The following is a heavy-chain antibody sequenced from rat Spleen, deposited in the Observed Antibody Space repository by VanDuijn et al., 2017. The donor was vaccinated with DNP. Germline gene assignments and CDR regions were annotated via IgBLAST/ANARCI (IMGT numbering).Heavy chain of an antibody. CDR3: ASGSSY. V-gene: IGHV5-25*01. CDR2: ISTSGGST. D-gene: IGHD5-1*01. Sequence: EVQLVESGGGLVQPGRSLKLSCAASGFTFSNYDMAWVRQAPTKGLEWVASISTSGGSTYYRDSVKGRFTVSRDNAKSTLYLQMDSLRSEDTATYYCASGSSYWGQGVMVTVSS. CDR1: GFTFSNYD. J-gene: IGHJ2*01.